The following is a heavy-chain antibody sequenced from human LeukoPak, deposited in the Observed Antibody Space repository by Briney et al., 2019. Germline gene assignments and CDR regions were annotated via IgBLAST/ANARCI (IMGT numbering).Heavy chain of an antibody. CDR1: GFTFSSYW. CDR3: ASSHYGDRFDY. J-gene: IGHJ4*02. CDR2: IKQDGSEK. Sequence: PGGSLRLSCAASGFTFSSYWMSWVRQAPGKGLEWVANIKQDGSEKYYVDSVKGRFTISRDNAKNSLYLQMNSLRAEDTAVYYCASSHYGDRFDYWGQGTLVTASS. D-gene: IGHD4-17*01. V-gene: IGHV3-7*01.